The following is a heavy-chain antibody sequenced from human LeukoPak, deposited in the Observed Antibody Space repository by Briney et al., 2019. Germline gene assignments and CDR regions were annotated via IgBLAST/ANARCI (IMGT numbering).Heavy chain of an antibody. CDR1: GFTFSSYA. V-gene: IGHV3-66*01. Sequence: GGSLRLSCAASGFTFSSYAMSWVRQAPGKGLEWVSVIYSGGSTYYADSVKGRFTISRDNSKNTLYLQMNSLRAEDTAVYYCARGGIDGYNYFDYWGQGTLVTVSS. J-gene: IGHJ4*02. CDR2: IYSGGST. CDR3: ARGGIDGYNYFDY. D-gene: IGHD5-24*01.